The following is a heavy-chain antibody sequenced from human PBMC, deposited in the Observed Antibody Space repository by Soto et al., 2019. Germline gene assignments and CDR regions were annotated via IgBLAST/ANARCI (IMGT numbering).Heavy chain of an antibody. J-gene: IGHJ5*02. Sequence: SETLSLTCTVSGGSISSSSYYWGWIRQPTGKGLEWIGSIYYSGSTYYNPSIKSRVTISVDTSKNQFSLKLSPVTAADTAVYYCSRRRTSSSSRGFDPWGQGTLVTVSS. CDR2: IYYSGST. D-gene: IGHD6-6*01. V-gene: IGHV4-39*01. CDR1: GGSISSSSYY. CDR3: SRRRTSSSSRGFDP.